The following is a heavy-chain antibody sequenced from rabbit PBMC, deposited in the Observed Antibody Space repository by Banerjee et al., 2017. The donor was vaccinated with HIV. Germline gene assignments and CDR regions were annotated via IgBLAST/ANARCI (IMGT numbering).Heavy chain of an antibody. J-gene: IGHJ4*01. CDR1: GFSFSSTYY. V-gene: IGHV1S40*01. CDR2: IAAGSLGST. Sequence: QSLEESGGDLVRPGTSLALTCTASGFSFSSTYYMCWVRQAPGKGLEWIACIAAGSLGSTYYASWAKGRFTISKTSSTTVTLQMTSLTAADTATYFCARDLAGVIGWNFNLWGHGTLVTVS. D-gene: IGHD4-1*01. CDR3: ARDLAGVIGWNFNL.